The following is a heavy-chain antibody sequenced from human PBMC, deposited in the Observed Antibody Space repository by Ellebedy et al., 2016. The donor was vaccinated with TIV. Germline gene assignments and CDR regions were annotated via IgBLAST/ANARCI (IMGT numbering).Heavy chain of an antibody. CDR1: GFSVSSKY. J-gene: IGHJ4*02. Sequence: GESLKISCAASGFSVSSKYMSWVRQAPGKGLEWVSVIYRDGSTFYADSVKGRFAISRDNSKHTLFLQLNSLRAEDTAVYYCARKVDDDTWSHPLDSWGQGTLVTVSS. V-gene: IGHV3-53*01. CDR2: IYRDGST. D-gene: IGHD1-1*01. CDR3: ARKVDDDTWSHPLDS.